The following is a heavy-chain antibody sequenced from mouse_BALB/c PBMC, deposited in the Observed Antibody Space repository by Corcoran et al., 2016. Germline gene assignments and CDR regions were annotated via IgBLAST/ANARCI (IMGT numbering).Heavy chain of an antibody. D-gene: IGHD2-2*01. CDR1: GFTFSSYD. J-gene: IGHJ2*01. CDR2: IGTAGDT. Sequence: EVQLVESGGGLVQPGGSLRLSCAASGFTFSSYDMHWVRQATGKGLEWVSAIGTAGDTYYPGSVKGRFTISRENAKNSLYLQMNSLRAGDTAVYYCARGRYFDWLEMYYFDYWGQGTLVTVSS. CDR3: ARGRYFDWLEMYYFDY. V-gene: IGHV5-6-5*01.